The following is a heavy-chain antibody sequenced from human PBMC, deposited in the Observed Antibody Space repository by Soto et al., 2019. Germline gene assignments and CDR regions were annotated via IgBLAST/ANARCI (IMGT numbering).Heavy chain of an antibody. D-gene: IGHD6-19*01. CDR2: INPNSGGT. CDR3: ARIAVAGSKPNNWFDP. CDR1: GYTFTGYY. Sequence: ASVKVSCKASGYTFTGYYMHWVRQAPGQGLEWMGWINPNSGGTNYAQKFQGRVTMTRDTSISTAYMELSRLRSDDTAVYYCARIAVAGSKPNNWFDPWGQGTLVTSPQ. V-gene: IGHV1-2*02. J-gene: IGHJ5*02.